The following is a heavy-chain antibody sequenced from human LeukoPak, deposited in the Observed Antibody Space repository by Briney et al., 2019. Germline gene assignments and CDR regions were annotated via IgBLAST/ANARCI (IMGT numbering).Heavy chain of an antibody. D-gene: IGHD3-10*01. CDR1: GFTFSSYG. CDR2: IRYDGSNK. CDR3: AKDRYYGSGSDLDY. J-gene: IGHJ4*02. Sequence: QPGGSLRLSCAASGFTFSSYGMHWVRQAPGKGLEWVAFIRYDGSNKYYADSVKGRFTISRDNSKNTLYLQMNSLRAEDTAVYYCAKDRYYGSGSDLDYWGQGTLVTVSS. V-gene: IGHV3-30*02.